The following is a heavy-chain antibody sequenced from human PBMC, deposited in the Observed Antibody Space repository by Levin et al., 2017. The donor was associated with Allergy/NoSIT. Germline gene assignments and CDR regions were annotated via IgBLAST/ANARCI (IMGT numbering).Heavy chain of an antibody. CDR1: GGTFSSYT. J-gene: IGHJ4*02. D-gene: IGHD2-2*01. Sequence: PLASVKVSCKASGGTFSSYTISWVRQAPGRGLEWMGRIIPSLGITNYAQNFQGRVTITADKSTSTAYMELSSLRFEDTAVYYCARGKGECTSSTCYLSFEYWGQGTLVTVSS. V-gene: IGHV1-69*02. CDR3: ARGKGECTSSTCYLSFEY. CDR2: IIPSLGIT.